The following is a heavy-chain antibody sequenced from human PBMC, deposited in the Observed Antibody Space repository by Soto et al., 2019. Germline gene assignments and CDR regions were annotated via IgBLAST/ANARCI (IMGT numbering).Heavy chain of an antibody. CDR3: ARDSFGFTVLRYFDWSTPSYHYGMDV. J-gene: IGHJ6*02. D-gene: IGHD3-9*01. CDR2: INAGNGNT. Sequence: EASVKVSCKASGYTFTSYAMHWVRQAPGQRLEWMGWINAGNGNTKYSQKFQGRVTITRDTSASTAYMELSSLRSEDTAVYYCARDSFGFTVLRYFDWSTPSYHYGMDVWGQGTTVTVSS. CDR1: GYTFTSYA. V-gene: IGHV1-3*01.